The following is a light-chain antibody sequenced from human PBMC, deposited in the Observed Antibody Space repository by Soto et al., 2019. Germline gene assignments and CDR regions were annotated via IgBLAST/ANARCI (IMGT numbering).Light chain of an antibody. Sequence: EIVMTQSPATLSVSPGERATLSCRASQGVSSNLAWYQQKPGQAPRLLIYGASTRATGIPARFSGSGSGTEFTLTISSLQSEDFAVYSCQQYNDWPYTFGQGTKLEIK. CDR1: QGVSSN. V-gene: IGKV3-15*01. J-gene: IGKJ2*01. CDR3: QQYNDWPYT. CDR2: GAS.